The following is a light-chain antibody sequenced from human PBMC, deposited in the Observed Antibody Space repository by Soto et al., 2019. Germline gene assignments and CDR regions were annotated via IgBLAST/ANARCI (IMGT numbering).Light chain of an antibody. J-gene: IGLJ3*02. V-gene: IGLV2-8*01. CDR1: SSDVGAYDY. CDR2: DVI. Sequence: QSVLTQPPSASGSPGQSVTISCAGSSSDVGAYDYVSWYQQHPGKAPRLMIYDVIKRPSGVPDRFSGSKSGNTASLTVSGLQAEDEADYYCSSFAGSNTLMFGGGTKLTVL. CDR3: SSFAGSNTLM.